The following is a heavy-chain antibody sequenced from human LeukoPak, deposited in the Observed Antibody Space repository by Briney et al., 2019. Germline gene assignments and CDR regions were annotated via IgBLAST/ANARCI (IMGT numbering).Heavy chain of an antibody. D-gene: IGHD6-19*01. J-gene: IGHJ4*02. CDR2: ISSSSSYI. CDR1: GFTFSSYS. CDR3: AKDVVPDSGWDLDY. V-gene: IGHV3-21*04. Sequence: GGSLRLSCAASGFTFSSYSMNWVRQAPGKGLEWVSSISSSSSYIYYADSVKGRFTISRDNAKNSLYLQMSSLRTEDTAIYYCAKDVVPDSGWDLDYWGQGTLVTVSS.